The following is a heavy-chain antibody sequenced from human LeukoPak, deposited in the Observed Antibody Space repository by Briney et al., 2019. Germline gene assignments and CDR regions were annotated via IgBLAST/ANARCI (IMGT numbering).Heavy chain of an antibody. D-gene: IGHD1-26*01. V-gene: IGHV3-7*01. CDR3: ARPSENSGSYFGSGS. Sequence: GGSLRLSCAASGFTFSSYWMSWVRQAPGKGLEWVANIKQDGSEKYYVDSVKGRFTISRDYAKNSLYLQMNSLRAEDTAVYYCARPSENSGSYFGSGSWGQGTLVTVSS. J-gene: IGHJ5*02. CDR2: IKQDGSEK. CDR1: GFTFSSYW.